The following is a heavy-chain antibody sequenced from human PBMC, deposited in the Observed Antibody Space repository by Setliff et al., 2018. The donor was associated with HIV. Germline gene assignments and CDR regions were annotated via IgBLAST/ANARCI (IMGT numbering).Heavy chain of an antibody. CDR3: AIWETRQSDFDY. CDR1: GYTFTTYG. CDR2: ISTYNGNT. J-gene: IGHJ4*01. V-gene: IGHV1-18*01. D-gene: IGHD1-26*01. Sequence: ASVKVSCKASGYTFTTYGISWVRQAPGQGLEWMGWISTYNGNTDYAQNCQGRVTMTTDTSTSTAYMDLGSLGSGDTAVYYCAIWETRQSDFDYWGQGTLVTVSS.